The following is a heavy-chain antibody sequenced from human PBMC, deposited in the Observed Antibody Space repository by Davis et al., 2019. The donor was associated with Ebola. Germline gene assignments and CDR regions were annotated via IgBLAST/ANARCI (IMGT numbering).Heavy chain of an antibody. V-gene: IGHV5-51*01. D-gene: IGHD5-12*01. CDR1: GYSFTSYW. Sequence: GESLKISCKGSGYSFTSYWIGWVRQMPGKGLEWMGIIYPGDSDTRYSPSFQGQVTISADKSISTAYLQWSSLKASDTAMYYCARHDPIGSGYYYMDVWGKGTTVTVSS. CDR2: IYPGDSDT. CDR3: ARHDPIGSGYYYMDV. J-gene: IGHJ6*03.